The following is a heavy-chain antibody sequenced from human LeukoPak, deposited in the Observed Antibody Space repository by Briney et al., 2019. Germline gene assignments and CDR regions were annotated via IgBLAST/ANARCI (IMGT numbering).Heavy chain of an antibody. CDR2: INKDGSDK. CDR3: ARDAGYGGNPDY. V-gene: IGHV3-7*01. CDR1: GFTFNMYW. Sequence: PGGSLRLSCAASGFTFNMYWMTWVRQAPGKGLESVAYINKDGSDKYYVDSVEGRFTVSRDNAKNSLYLQMNSLRAEDTAVYYCARDAGYGGNPDYWGQGTLVTVSS. D-gene: IGHD4-23*01. J-gene: IGHJ4*02.